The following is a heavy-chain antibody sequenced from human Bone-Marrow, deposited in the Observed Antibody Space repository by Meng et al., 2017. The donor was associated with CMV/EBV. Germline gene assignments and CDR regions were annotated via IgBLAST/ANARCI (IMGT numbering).Heavy chain of an antibody. CDR1: GYSFTSYW. J-gene: IGHJ4*02. Sequence: KVSCKGSGYSFTSYWIGWVRQMPGKGLEWMGIIYPGDSDTRYSPSFQGQATISADKSISTAYLQRSSLKASDTAMYYCARRRRTGTTHFDYWGQGTLITVSS. V-gene: IGHV5-51*01. D-gene: IGHD1-7*01. CDR3: ARRRRTGTTHFDY. CDR2: IYPGDSDT.